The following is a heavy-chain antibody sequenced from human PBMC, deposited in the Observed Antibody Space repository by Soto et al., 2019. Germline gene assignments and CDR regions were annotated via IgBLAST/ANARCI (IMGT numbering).Heavy chain of an antibody. V-gene: IGHV3-48*02. CDR1: GFTFSSYS. CDR2: ISSSSSTI. D-gene: IGHD6-6*01. Sequence: GGSLRLSCAASGFTFSSYSMNWVRQAPGKGLEWVSYISSSSSTIYYADSVKGRFTISRDNAKNSLYLQMNSLRDEDTAVYYCARTRALSRSSGFVDYWGQGTLVTVSS. J-gene: IGHJ4*02. CDR3: ARTRALSRSSGFVDY.